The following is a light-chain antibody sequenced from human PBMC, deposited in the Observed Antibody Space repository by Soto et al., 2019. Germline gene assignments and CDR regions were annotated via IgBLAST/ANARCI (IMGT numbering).Light chain of an antibody. J-gene: IGKJ5*01. CDR1: QSVRSNY. Sequence: EIVLTQSAGTLSLSPGERATLSCRASQSVRSNYLAWYQQKPGQAPRLLIYGASTRATGIPARFSGSGSGTDFTLTISSLQSEDFAVYYCQQRSNWPITFGQGTRLEIK. CDR3: QQRSNWPIT. CDR2: GAS. V-gene: IGKV3D-20*02.